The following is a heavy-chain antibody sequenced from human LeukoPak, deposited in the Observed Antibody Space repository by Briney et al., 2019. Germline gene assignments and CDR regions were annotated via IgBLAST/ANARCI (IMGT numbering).Heavy chain of an antibody. Sequence: SGPTLVNPTQTLTLTCTFSGFSLSTSGVGVGWIRQPPGKALEWLALIYWDDDKFYSPSLKSRLTITKDTSKNQVVLTMTNMDPVDTATYYCAHLDYVDHPTDDAFDVWGQGTMVTVSS. CDR3: AHLDYVDHPTDDAFDV. CDR1: GFSLSTSGVG. J-gene: IGHJ3*01. D-gene: IGHD4-17*01. CDR2: IYWDDDK. V-gene: IGHV2-5*02.